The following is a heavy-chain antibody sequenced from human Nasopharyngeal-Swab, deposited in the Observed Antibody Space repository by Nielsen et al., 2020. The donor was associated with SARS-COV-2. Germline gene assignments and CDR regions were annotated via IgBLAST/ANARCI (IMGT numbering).Heavy chain of an antibody. J-gene: IGHJ4*02. Sequence: GGSLRLFCAASGFTFSSYAMHWVRQAPGKGLEWVAVISYDGSNKYYADSVKGRFTISRDNSKNTLYLQMNSLRAEDTAVYYCARDPSGSYYFAFDYWGQGTLVTVSS. V-gene: IGHV3-30*04. CDR2: ISYDGSNK. D-gene: IGHD1-26*01. CDR1: GFTFSSYA. CDR3: ARDPSGSYYFAFDY.